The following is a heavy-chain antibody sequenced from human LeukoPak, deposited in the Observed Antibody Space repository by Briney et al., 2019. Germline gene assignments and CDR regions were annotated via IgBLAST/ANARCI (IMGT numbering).Heavy chain of an antibody. Sequence: ASVNASCKASGYTFTSYDINWVRQATGQGLEWMGWMNPNSGNTGYAQKFQGRVTMTRNTSISTAYMELSSLRSEDTAVYYCARGECSGGSCYSGYWGQGTLVTVSS. J-gene: IGHJ4*02. D-gene: IGHD2-15*01. CDR3: ARGECSGGSCYSGY. CDR2: MNPNSGNT. CDR1: GYTFTSYD. V-gene: IGHV1-8*01.